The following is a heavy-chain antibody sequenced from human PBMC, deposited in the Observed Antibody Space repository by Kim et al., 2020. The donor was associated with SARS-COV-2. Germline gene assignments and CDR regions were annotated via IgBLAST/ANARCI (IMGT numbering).Heavy chain of an antibody. Sequence: ASVKVSCKASGYTFTSYGISWVRQAPGQGLEWMGWISAYNGNTNYAQKLQGRVTMTTDTSTSTAYMELRSLRSDDTAVYYCARAGIDYYDSSGYYDYWGQGTLVTVSS. CDR2: ISAYNGNT. CDR3: ARAGIDYYDSSGYYDY. CDR1: GYTFTSYG. D-gene: IGHD3-22*01. V-gene: IGHV1-18*01. J-gene: IGHJ4*02.